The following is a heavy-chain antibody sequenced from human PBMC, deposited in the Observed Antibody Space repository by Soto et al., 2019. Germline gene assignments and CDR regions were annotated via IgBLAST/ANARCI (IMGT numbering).Heavy chain of an antibody. CDR1: GGSISSGGYS. CDR3: AREEDCSGGSCYSGCFHP. CDR2: IYHSGST. Sequence: SETLSLTCAVSGGSISSGGYSWSWIRQPPGKGLEWIGYIYHSGSTYYNPSLKSRVTISVDRSKNQFSLKLSSVTAADTAVYYCAREEDCSGGSCYSGCFHPWGQGTLVTVSS. J-gene: IGHJ5*02. V-gene: IGHV4-30-2*01. D-gene: IGHD2-15*01.